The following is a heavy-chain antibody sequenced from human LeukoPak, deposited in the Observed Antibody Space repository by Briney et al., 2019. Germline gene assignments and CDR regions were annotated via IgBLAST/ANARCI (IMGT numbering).Heavy chain of an antibody. CDR2: FDPEDGET. Sequence: GASVKVSCKVSGYTLTELSMHWVRQAPGKGLEWMGGFDPEDGETIYAQKFQGRVTMTEDTSTDTAYMELSSLRSEDTAVYYCATASYYGSGSRGSLFDYWGQGTLVTVSS. CDR1: GYTLTELS. J-gene: IGHJ4*02. CDR3: ATASYYGSGSRGSLFDY. V-gene: IGHV1-24*01. D-gene: IGHD3-10*01.